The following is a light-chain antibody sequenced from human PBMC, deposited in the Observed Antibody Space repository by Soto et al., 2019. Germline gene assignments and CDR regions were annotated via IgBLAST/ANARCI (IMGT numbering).Light chain of an antibody. CDR1: SSNIGSHT. CDR3: AAWDDRLNGVS. J-gene: IGLJ2*01. Sequence: QSVLTQPPSASGTPGQRITISCSGSSSNIGSHTVNWHQQVPGTAPKLLIYSNNERPSGVPDRFSGSKSGTSASLAISGLQSGDEADYYCAAWDDRLNGVSFGGGTKVTVL. CDR2: SNN. V-gene: IGLV1-44*01.